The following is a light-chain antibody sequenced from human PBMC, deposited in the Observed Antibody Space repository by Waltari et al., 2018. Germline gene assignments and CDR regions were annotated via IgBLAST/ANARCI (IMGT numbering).Light chain of an antibody. J-gene: IGKJ1*01. Sequence: DIQMTQSPSSLSASVGDRVAIACRASQTMTNNLNWYQQKPGKAPKLLIYAASSLQSGVPARFSGSGSGTHFTLTISSPQPEDFATYYCQQSYTTPWTFGQGTTVEIK. CDR2: AAS. CDR1: QTMTNN. CDR3: QQSYTTPWT. V-gene: IGKV1-39*01.